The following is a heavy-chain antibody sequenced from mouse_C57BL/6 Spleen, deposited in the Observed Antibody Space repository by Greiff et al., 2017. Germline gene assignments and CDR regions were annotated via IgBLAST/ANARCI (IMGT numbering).Heavy chain of an antibody. J-gene: IGHJ3*01. CDR2: IDPNSGGT. V-gene: IGHV1-72*01. CDR3: ASSYGSSPFAY. CDR1: GYTFTSYW. D-gene: IGHD1-1*01. Sequence: QVQLKQPGAELVKPGASVKLSCKASGYTFTSYWMHWVKQRPGRGLEWIGRIDPNSGGTKYNEKFKSKATLTVDKPSSTAYMQLSSLTSEDSAVYYCASSYGSSPFAYWGQGTLVTVSA.